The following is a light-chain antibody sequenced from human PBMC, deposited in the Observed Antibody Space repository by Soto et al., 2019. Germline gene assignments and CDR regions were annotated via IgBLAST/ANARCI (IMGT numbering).Light chain of an antibody. V-gene: IGLV2-11*01. Sequence: QSALTQPRSVSGSPGQSVTISCTGTSSDVGTYNYVSWYQQHPGKAPKVVIYDVSQRPSGVPDRYSGSKSGNTASLSISALQGEDEADYYCCSYAGRSAYFVFGTGTKLTVL. CDR2: DVS. CDR1: SSDVGTYNY. CDR3: CSYAGRSAYFV. J-gene: IGLJ1*01.